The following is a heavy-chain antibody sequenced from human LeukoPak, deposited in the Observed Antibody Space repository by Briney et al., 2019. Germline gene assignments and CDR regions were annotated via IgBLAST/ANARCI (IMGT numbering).Heavy chain of an antibody. Sequence: SGGSLRLSCAASGFTFSNYAMSWVRQAPGKGLEWVSGITARADRTYYADSVKGRVTISRDNSKNTLYPQMSSLRAEDTAVYYCVKDIVATMKGDYWGQEPWSPSPQ. CDR3: VKDIVATMKGDY. J-gene: IGHJ4*01. CDR1: GFTFSNYA. CDR2: ITARADRT. D-gene: IGHD5-12*01. V-gene: IGHV3-23*01.